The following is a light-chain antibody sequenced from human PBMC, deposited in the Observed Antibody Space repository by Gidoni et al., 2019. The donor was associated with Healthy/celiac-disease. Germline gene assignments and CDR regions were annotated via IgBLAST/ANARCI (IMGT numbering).Light chain of an antibody. J-gene: IGKJ1*01. CDR2: DAS. V-gene: IGKV1-5*01. CDR1: QRISSW. Sequence: DIQMTPSPSTLSASVGDRVTITCRASQRISSWLAWYQQKPGKAPKLLIYDASSLESGVPSRFSGSGSGTEFTLTISSLQPDDLATYYCQQYNSYSGTFGQGTKVEIK. CDR3: QQYNSYSGT.